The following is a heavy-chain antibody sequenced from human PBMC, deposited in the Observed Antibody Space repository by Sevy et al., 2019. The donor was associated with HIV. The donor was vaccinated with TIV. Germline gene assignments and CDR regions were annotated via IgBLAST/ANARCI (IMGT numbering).Heavy chain of an antibody. D-gene: IGHD2-8*01. CDR2: IYNGDQT. CDR1: GGSVTSSDYS. Sequence: SETLSLNCAVSGGSVTSSDYSWGWIRQPPGKGLEWVGCIYNGDQTYYNPSLKSRVTISVDASQNLFSLKLTSGTAADTAVYYCAQWLAASALFLSWGQGTLVTVSS. V-gene: IGHV4-39*02. J-gene: IGHJ4*02. CDR3: AQWLAASALFLS.